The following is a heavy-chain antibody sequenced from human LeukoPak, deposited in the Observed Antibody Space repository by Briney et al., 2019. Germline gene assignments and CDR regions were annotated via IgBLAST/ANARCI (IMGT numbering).Heavy chain of an antibody. Sequence: PGGSLRLSCAASEFTFSSYAMHWVRQAPGKGLEYVSAISSNGGSTYYANSVKGRFTISRDNSKNTLYLQMGSLRAEDMAVYYCARVGATELLDYWGQGTLVTVSS. CDR3: ARVGATELLDY. V-gene: IGHV3-64*01. CDR1: EFTFSSYA. CDR2: ISSNGGST. D-gene: IGHD1-26*01. J-gene: IGHJ4*02.